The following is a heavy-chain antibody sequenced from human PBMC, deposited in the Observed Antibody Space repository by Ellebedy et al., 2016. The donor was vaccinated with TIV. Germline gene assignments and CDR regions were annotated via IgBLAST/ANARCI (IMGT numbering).Heavy chain of an antibody. CDR2: MNYIGGT. CDR3: ARWEYGADDAFDI. J-gene: IGHJ3*02. Sequence: MPSETLSLTCTVSGGSVSSGSQYWSWIRQPPGKGLEWIGYMNYIGGTNYNPSLKSRVTISEDTSKNQFSQKLSPVTAADTAVYYCARWEYGADDAFDIWGQGTMVTVSS. V-gene: IGHV4-61*01. CDR1: GGSVSSGSQY. D-gene: IGHD4-17*01.